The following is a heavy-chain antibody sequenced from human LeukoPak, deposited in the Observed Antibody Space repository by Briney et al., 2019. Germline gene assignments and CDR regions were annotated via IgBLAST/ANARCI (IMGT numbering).Heavy chain of an antibody. CDR2: IWYDGSRT. CDR1: EFSISTYG. CDR3: ARALRANTYYYGMDV. Sequence: GGSLRLSCAASEFSISTYGMHWVRQAPGKGLEWVAVIWYDGSRTYYADSVKGRRTISRDNSMNTLYLQMNRLRAEDTAIYYCARALRANTYYYGMDVWGQGTTATVSS. V-gene: IGHV3-33*08. J-gene: IGHJ6*02.